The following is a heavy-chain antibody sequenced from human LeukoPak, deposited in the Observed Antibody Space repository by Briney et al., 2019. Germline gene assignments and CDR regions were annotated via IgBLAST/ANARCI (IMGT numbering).Heavy chain of an antibody. V-gene: IGHV3-23*01. Sequence: PGGSLSLSCAASGFTFSCYGMRWLRQAAGKGLAGVSGISGSGISTYYTDSVKVRFTNSRDNSKSTLYLQMNSRRVEDTAVYYCAKDAGQWLVLWGCDYWGQGTLVTVSS. CDR3: AKDAGQWLVLWGCDY. J-gene: IGHJ4*02. D-gene: IGHD6-19*01. CDR1: GFTFSCYG. CDR2: ISGSGIST.